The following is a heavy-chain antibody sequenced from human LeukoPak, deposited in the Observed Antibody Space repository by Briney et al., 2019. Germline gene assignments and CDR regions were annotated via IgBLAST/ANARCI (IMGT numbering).Heavy chain of an antibody. D-gene: IGHD6-19*01. Sequence: GGSLRLSCEASGFTFSSYSMNWVRQAPGKGLEWVSAISGSGGTTYYADSVKGRFTISRDNSKNTLYLQMNTLRAEDTAVYYCAKVGSGWYVGFDYWGQGTLVTVSS. CDR2: ISGSGGTT. V-gene: IGHV3-23*01. CDR1: GFTFSSYS. CDR3: AKVGSGWYVGFDY. J-gene: IGHJ4*02.